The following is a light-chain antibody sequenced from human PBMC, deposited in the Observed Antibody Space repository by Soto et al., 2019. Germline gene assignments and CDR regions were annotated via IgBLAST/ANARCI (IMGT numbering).Light chain of an antibody. Sequence: DIQMTQSPSTLSASAGDRVNITFRAMEKIRIWLAWYQQKSGEAPKLLIYEASTLESGVPSRFSGSGSGTEFTLTIRGLQPDDFATYHCQQYNTYWTFGQGTKVEIK. CDR1: EKIRIW. V-gene: IGKV1-5*01. CDR3: QQYNTYWT. J-gene: IGKJ1*01. CDR2: EAS.